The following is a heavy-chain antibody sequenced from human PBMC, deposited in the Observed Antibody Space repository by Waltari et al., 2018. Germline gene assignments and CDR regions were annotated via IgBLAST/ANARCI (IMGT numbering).Heavy chain of an antibody. CDR3: ARIMEFRRDY. Sequence: VQLQQWGAGLLKPSETLSLTCAVYGGSFSGYYWSWIRQPPGKGLEWIGEINHSGSTNYNPSLKSRVTISVDTSKNQFSLKLSAVTAADTAVYYCARIMEFRRDYWGQGTLVTVSS. J-gene: IGHJ4*02. CDR1: GGSFSGYY. CDR2: INHSGST. V-gene: IGHV4-34*01. D-gene: IGHD3-16*01.